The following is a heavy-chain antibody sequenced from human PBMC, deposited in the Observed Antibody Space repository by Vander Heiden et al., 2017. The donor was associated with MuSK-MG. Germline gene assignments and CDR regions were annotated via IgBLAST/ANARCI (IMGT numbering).Heavy chain of an antibody. CDR3: ARGTASGDSSGWYSVDAFDI. CDR1: GGSISRYY. Sequence: QVQLQESGPGLVKPSETLSLTCTVSGGSISRYYWSWIRQPPGKGLEWIGYIYYSGSTNYNPALKSRVTISVDTSKNQFSLKLSSVTAADTAVYYCARGTASGDSSGWYSVDAFDIWGQGTMGTVSS. CDR2: IYYSGST. J-gene: IGHJ3*02. D-gene: IGHD6-19*01. V-gene: IGHV4-59*01.